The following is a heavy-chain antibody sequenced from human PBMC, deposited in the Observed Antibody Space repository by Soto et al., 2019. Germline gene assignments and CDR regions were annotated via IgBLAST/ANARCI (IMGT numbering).Heavy chain of an antibody. Sequence: SETLSLTCTVSGGSISSSSYYWGWIRQPPGKGLEWIGSIYYSGSTYYNPSLKSRVTISVDTSKNQFSLKLSSVTAADTAVYYCARRANYGGNSFYLSWTRSYYYGMDVWGQGTTVTVSS. CDR2: IYYSGST. V-gene: IGHV4-39*01. J-gene: IGHJ6*02. CDR3: ARRANYGGNSFYLSWTRSYYYGMDV. CDR1: GGSISSSSYY. D-gene: IGHD4-17*01.